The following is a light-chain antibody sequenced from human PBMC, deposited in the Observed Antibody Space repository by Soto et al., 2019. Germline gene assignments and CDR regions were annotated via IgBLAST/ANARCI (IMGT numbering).Light chain of an antibody. V-gene: IGKV3-20*01. CDR2: AAS. Sequence: IVMTQSPGPLSLSPGERATLSCRASQIISSSYLAWYQQKPGQAPRLLIYAASKRATGIPDRFSGSGSGTDFTLTISRLEPEDVAVYYCQQYGTSPPFTFGRGTKVDIK. J-gene: IGKJ3*01. CDR3: QQYGTSPPFT. CDR1: QIISSSY.